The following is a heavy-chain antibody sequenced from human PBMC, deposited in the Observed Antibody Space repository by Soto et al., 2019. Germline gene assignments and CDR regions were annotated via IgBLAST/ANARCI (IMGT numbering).Heavy chain of an antibody. CDR2: ISYDGTDK. D-gene: IGHD6-19*01. CDR3: AKDFGAWSDS. Sequence: QVHLVESGGGVVQPGRSLTISCVGSGFAFSTYGMHWVRQAPAKGLEWVALISYDGTDKYYADSVKGRFSISNDNSKQTLSLQMDSLRPENTAVYYCAKDFGAWSDSWGQGTLVNVSS. CDR1: GFAFSTYG. J-gene: IGHJ5*02. V-gene: IGHV3-30*18.